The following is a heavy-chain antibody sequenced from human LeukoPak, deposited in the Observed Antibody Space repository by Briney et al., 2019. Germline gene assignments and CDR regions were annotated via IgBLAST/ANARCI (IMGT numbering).Heavy chain of an antibody. Sequence: GSLRLSCAASGFTFSSNYMSWIRQPPGKGLEWIGEINHSGSTNYNPSLKSRVTISVDTSKNQFSLKLSSVTAADTAVYYCARGADYGDYYWGQGTLVTVSS. CDR2: INHSGST. V-gene: IGHV4-34*01. D-gene: IGHD4-17*01. J-gene: IGHJ4*02. CDR3: ARGADYGDYY. CDR1: GFTFSSNY.